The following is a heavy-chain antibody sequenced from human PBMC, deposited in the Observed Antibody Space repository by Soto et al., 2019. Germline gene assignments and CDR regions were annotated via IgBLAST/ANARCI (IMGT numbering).Heavy chain of an antibody. CDR3: AKAKSAYGSLDH. CDR1: GDSISNYY. V-gene: IGHV4-59*01. J-gene: IGHJ4*02. CDR2: IYYSGST. Sequence: QVQLQESGPGLVKPSETLSLTCTVTGDSISNYYCTWIRQSSGKGLEWIGYIYYSGSTNYNPSLKSRVTISIDKSKNQLSLKLNSVTAADTAVYYCAKAKSAYGSLDHWGQGTLVTVSS. D-gene: IGHD5-12*01.